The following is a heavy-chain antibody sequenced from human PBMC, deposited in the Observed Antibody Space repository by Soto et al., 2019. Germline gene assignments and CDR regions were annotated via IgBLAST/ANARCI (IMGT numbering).Heavy chain of an antibody. V-gene: IGHV3-33*01. Sequence: QVQLVESGGGVVQPGRSLRLSCAASGFTFSSYGMHWVRQAPRKGLEWVAVIWYDGSNKYYADSVKGRFTISRDNSKNTLYLQMNSLRAEDTAVYYCARQQYDYYGMDVWGQGTTVTVSS. D-gene: IGHD6-13*01. CDR2: IWYDGSNK. J-gene: IGHJ6*02. CDR3: ARQQYDYYGMDV. CDR1: GFTFSSYG.